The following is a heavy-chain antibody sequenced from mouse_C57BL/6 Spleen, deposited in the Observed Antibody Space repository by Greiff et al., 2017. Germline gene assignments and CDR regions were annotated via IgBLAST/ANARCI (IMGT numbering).Heavy chain of an antibody. CDR3: ARELDYYAMDY. J-gene: IGHJ4*01. CDR1: GYAFTNYL. Sequence: QVQLQQSGAELVRPGTSVKVSCKASGYAFTNYLIEWVKQRPGQGLEWIGVINPGRGGTNYNEKFKGKATLTADKSSSTAYMQLSSLTSEDSAVYFCARELDYYAMDYWGQGTSVTVSS. CDR2: INPGRGGT. V-gene: IGHV1-54*01. D-gene: IGHD4-1*01.